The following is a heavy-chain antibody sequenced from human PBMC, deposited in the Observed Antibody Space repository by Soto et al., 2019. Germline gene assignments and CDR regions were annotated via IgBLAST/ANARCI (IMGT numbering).Heavy chain of an antibody. D-gene: IGHD3-3*01. CDR1: GFTFSAYV. Sequence: QVQLVESGGGVVQPGTSLRVSCGASGFTFSAYVMHWVRQAPGKGLEWVAAISYDGNREYYAASVKGRFTGSRDNSKNTVLLQMNTLRVEDPAVYYCARGIIQDVEYWGQGTLVTVSS. CDR3: ARGIIQDVEY. CDR2: ISYDGNRE. V-gene: IGHV3-30-3*01. J-gene: IGHJ4*02.